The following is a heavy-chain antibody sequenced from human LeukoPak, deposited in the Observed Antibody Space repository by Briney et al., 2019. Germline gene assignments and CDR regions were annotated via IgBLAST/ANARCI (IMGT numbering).Heavy chain of an antibody. Sequence: SETLSLTCAVYGGSFSGYYWSWIRQPPGKGLEWIGEINHSGSTNYNPSLKSRVTISVDTSKNQFSLKLSSVTAADTAVYYCARRRHYYYDSSGYYQHWGQGTLVTVPS. CDR1: GGSFSGYY. V-gene: IGHV4-34*01. D-gene: IGHD3-22*01. CDR2: INHSGST. J-gene: IGHJ1*01. CDR3: ARRRHYYYDSSGYYQH.